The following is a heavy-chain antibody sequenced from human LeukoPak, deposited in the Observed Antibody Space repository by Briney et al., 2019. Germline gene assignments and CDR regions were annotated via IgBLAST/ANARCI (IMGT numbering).Heavy chain of an antibody. CDR3: ARDTASGWYVYYYCYYMDV. J-gene: IGHJ6*03. CDR1: GFTFSTFG. D-gene: IGHD6-19*01. V-gene: IGHV3-30*02. Sequence: GGSLRLSCAASGFAASGFTFSTFGMHWVRQAPGKGLEWVAFIRYDGSNKYYADSVKGRFTISRDNSKNTLYLQMNSLRAEDTAVYYCARDTASGWYVYYYCYYMDVWGKGTTVTVSS. CDR2: IRYDGSNK.